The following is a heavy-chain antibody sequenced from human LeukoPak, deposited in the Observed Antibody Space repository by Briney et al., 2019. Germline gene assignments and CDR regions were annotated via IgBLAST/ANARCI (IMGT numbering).Heavy chain of an antibody. CDR2: ISWNSGSM. CDR3: AKDGTTVTTPPV. CDR1: GFTFDDYA. Sequence: PGGSLRLSCAASGFTFDDYAMHWVRQAPGKGLEWVSGISWNSGSMGYADSVKGRFTISRDNAKNSLYLQMNSLRAEDTALYYCAKDGTTVTTPPVWGQGTLVTVSS. J-gene: IGHJ4*02. V-gene: IGHV3-9*01. D-gene: IGHD4-17*01.